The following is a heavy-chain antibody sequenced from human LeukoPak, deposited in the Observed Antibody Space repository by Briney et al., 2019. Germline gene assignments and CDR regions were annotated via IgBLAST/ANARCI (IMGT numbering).Heavy chain of an antibody. D-gene: IGHD4-23*01. Sequence: SETLSLTWAVSGASVSDYYWSWIRQPPEKGLEWIGEVSPVGDTTYNPSLRSRVIISEDTYERQLCLHVTCVPAADRALYYCPRIRFGRGKARSYNHWAQGSLVTASS. CDR1: GASVSDYY. CDR2: VSPVGDT. J-gene: IGHJ5*02. CDR3: PRIRFGRGKARSYNH. V-gene: IGHV4-34*01.